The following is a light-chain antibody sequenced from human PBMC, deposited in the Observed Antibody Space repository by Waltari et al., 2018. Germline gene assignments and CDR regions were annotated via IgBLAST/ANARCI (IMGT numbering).Light chain of an antibody. V-gene: IGKV1-39*01. Sequence: DIQMTQSPSSLSASVGDRVTITCRASQSISKYLNWYKQKPGKAPKLRSYGASSLQSGVPPRFSGSGSGTEFTLTISSLQPEDFATYSCQQSYTTPYTFGQGTKLEI. CDR3: QQSYTTPYT. CDR1: QSISKY. CDR2: GAS. J-gene: IGKJ2*01.